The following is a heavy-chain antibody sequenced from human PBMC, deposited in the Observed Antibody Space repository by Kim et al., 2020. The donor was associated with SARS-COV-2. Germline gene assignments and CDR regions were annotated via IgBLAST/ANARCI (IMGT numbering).Heavy chain of an antibody. D-gene: IGHD3-9*01. CDR2: IYYSGST. CDR3: AGDADPFDWLTPFDY. J-gene: IGHJ4*02. Sequence: SETRSLTCTVSGGSISSSSYYWGWIRQPPGKGLEWIGCIYYSGSTYYNPSLKSRVTISVYTSKNHFSLKLSSVTAADTSVYYCAGDADPFDWLTPFDYCGQGTLVTVSS. V-gene: IGHV4-39*07. CDR1: GGSISSSSYY.